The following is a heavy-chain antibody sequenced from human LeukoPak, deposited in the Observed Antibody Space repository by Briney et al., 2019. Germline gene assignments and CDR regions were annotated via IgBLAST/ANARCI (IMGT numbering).Heavy chain of an antibody. CDR3: VRAYHPGGWFDP. CDR2: INPDGSTT. CDR1: GFTFSNYW. D-gene: IGHD2-21*01. J-gene: IGHJ5*02. Sequence: GGSLRLSCAASGFTFSNYWMHWVRQDPGKGLVWVSFINPDGSTTNYADSVKGRFTISRDNAKNSLYLQMNSLTAEDTAVHYCVRAYHPGGWFDPWGQGTLVTVSS. V-gene: IGHV3-74*01.